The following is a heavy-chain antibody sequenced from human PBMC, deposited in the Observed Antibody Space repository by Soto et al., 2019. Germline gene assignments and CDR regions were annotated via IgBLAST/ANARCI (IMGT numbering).Heavy chain of an antibody. Sequence: PSETLSLTCSVSGGSIKNTNYHWGWIRQPPGKGLEWIGTLYYRGATDYNPSLKSQVTISVDTSKNQLSLNLSSVTATDTAVYYCFGVLAATLDYWGQGTLVTVSS. J-gene: IGHJ4*01. D-gene: IGHD2-21*02. CDR2: LYYRGAT. CDR1: GGSIKNTNYH. V-gene: IGHV4-39*01. CDR3: FGVLAATLDY.